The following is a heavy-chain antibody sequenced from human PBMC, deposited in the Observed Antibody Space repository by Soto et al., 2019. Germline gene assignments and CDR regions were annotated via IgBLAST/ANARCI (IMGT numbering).Heavy chain of an antibody. CDR1: GYTFTSYG. CDR2: ISAYNGNT. J-gene: IGHJ3*02. CDR3: AAKLGYCSSTSCLRQDAFDI. V-gene: IGHV1-18*01. D-gene: IGHD2-2*03. Sequence: QVQLVQSGAEVKKPGASVKVSCKASGYTFTSYGISWVRQAPGQGLEWMGWISAYNGNTNYAQKLQGRVTMTTDTSTSTAYMELRSLRSDDTAVYYCAAKLGYCSSTSCLRQDAFDIWGQWTMVTVSS.